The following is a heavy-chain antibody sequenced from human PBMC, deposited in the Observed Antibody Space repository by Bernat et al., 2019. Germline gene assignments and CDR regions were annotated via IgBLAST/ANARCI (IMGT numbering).Heavy chain of an antibody. J-gene: IGHJ4*02. CDR1: GGSISSYY. D-gene: IGHD1-26*01. V-gene: IGHV4-59*01. CDR3: AGGNLGATDY. CDR2: IYYSGST. Sequence: QVQLQESGPGLVKPSETLSLTCTASGGSISSYYWSWIRQPPGKGLEWNGYIYYSGSTNYNPSLKSRITISVETSKNQLSLKLSSVSAADTAVYCCAGGNLGATDYWGQGTLVTVSS.